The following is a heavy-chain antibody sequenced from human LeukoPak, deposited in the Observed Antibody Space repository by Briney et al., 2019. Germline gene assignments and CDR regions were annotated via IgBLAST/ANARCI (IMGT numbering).Heavy chain of an antibody. CDR2: IYYSGST. Sequence: SETLSLTCTVSGGSISSSSYYWGRIRQPPGKGLEWIGSIYYSGSTYYNPSLKSRVTISVDTSKNQFSLKLSSVTAADTAVYYCARHHDLHSVDYYYYYMDIWCKATTVTVSS. D-gene: IGHD2-15*01. CDR3: ARHHDLHSVDYYYYYMDI. J-gene: IGHJ6*03. CDR1: GGSISSSSYY. V-gene: IGHV4-39*01.